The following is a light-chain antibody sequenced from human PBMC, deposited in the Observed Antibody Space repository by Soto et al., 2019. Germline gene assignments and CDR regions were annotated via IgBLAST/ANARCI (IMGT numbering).Light chain of an antibody. J-gene: IGKJ5*01. CDR2: DAS. V-gene: IGKV3-11*01. CDR3: QQRSNWPIT. CDR1: QSVSSY. Sequence: EIVLTQSPATLSLSPGERATLSCRTSQSVSSYFAWYQQKPGRAPRLLIYDASNRATGIPARFISSGSGTDFTLTIRSLEPEDFAVYYCQQRSNWPITFGQGTRLEIK.